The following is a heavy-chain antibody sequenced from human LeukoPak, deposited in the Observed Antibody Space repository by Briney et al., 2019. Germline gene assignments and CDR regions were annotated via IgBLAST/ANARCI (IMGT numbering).Heavy chain of an antibody. J-gene: IGHJ4*02. Sequence: SETLSLTCAVYGGSFNNYYWNWIRQPPGKGLEWIGEIHHSGNTNYNPSLKSRVTISVDTSKNQFSLKLTSVTAADTAVYYCARADSMARVDYWGQGTLVTVSS. CDR1: GGSFNNYY. CDR2: IHHSGNT. V-gene: IGHV4-34*01. D-gene: IGHD5-24*01. CDR3: ARADSMARVDY.